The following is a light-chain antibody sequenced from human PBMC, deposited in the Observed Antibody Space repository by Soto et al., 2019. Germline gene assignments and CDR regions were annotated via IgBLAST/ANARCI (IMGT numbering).Light chain of an antibody. Sequence: VQMTLSASTLSASVGYRVTITCRASQSINIWLAWYQQKPGRAPKLLIYKASTLESGVPSRFSGSGSGTEFTLTISSLKPDDFATYYCQQYNVYWTFGQGTKVDI. CDR2: KAS. J-gene: IGKJ1*01. CDR3: QQYNVYWT. CDR1: QSINIW. V-gene: IGKV1-5*03.